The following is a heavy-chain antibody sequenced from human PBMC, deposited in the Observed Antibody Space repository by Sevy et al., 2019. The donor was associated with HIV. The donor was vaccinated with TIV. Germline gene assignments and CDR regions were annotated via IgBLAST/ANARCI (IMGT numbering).Heavy chain of an antibody. V-gene: IGHV3-9*01. J-gene: IGHJ3*01. CDR3: ARDWDGSGD. CDR2: ISWNSRNI. CDR1: GFPFNDHA. Sequence: GGSLRLSCAASGFPFNDHAMHWVRQVPGKGLEWVSGISWNSRNIGYADSVKGRFTISRDNARHFVYLEMNSLRAEDTAVYYCARDWDGSGDWGQGTMVTVSS. D-gene: IGHD1-26*01.